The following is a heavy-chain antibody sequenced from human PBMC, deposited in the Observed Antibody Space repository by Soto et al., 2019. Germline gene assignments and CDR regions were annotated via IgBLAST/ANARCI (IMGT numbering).Heavy chain of an antibody. V-gene: IGHV4-39*01. Sequence: SETLSLTCTVTGDSINNRSYYWGWIRQSPGKGLEWIGSIYYSGSTYNNPSIKSRASMSVDTSKNQFSLKLRSVTAADTALYYCARQRTSVVTQAYFDSWGQGSLVTVSS. D-gene: IGHD2-21*02. CDR2: IYYSGST. CDR1: GDSINNRSYY. CDR3: ARQRTSVVTQAYFDS. J-gene: IGHJ4*02.